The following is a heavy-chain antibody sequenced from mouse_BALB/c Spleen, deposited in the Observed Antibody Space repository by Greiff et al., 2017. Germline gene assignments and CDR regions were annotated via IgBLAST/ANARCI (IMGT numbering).Heavy chain of an antibody. Sequence: EVQLQESGPDLVKPSQSLSLTCTVSGYSFTSGYSWHWIRQCPGNELEWMGYIHYSGSTNYNPSLKSRISITRDTSKNPYFLQLNSVTTEDTATYCCAGLAHWYFDVWGAGTTVTVSS. CDR1: GYSFTSGYS. V-gene: IGHV3-1*02. J-gene: IGHJ1*01. CDR3: AGLAHWYFDV. CDR2: IHYSGST.